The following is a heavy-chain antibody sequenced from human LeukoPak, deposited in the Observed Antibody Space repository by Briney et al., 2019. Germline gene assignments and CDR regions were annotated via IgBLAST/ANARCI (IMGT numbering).Heavy chain of an antibody. CDR2: ISSSGSTI. J-gene: IGHJ4*02. CDR3: ARGYYGSGSRHFDY. CDR1: GFTFSSYE. D-gene: IGHD3-10*01. V-gene: IGHV3-48*03. Sequence: GGSLRLSCAASGFTFSSYEMNWVRQAPGKGLEWVSYISSSGSTIYYADSVKGRFIISRDNAKNLLYLQMNSLRAEDTAVYYCARGYYGSGSRHFDYWGQGTLVTVSS.